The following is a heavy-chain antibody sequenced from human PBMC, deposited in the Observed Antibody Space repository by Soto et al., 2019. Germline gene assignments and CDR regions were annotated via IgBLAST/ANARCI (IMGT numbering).Heavy chain of an antibody. Sequence: EVQLVDSGGGLDQRGGSLRLSCAASEFTFRSYWMHWVRQSPGKGLVWVSRISGDGSSTNYADSVKGRFTISRDNAKNTVYLQIDSLRAEDTAVYYCARSLPGTYGAFDLWGQGTMVTVSS. CDR1: EFTFRSYW. D-gene: IGHD1-7*01. CDR3: ARSLPGTYGAFDL. V-gene: IGHV3-74*01. J-gene: IGHJ3*01. CDR2: ISGDGSST.